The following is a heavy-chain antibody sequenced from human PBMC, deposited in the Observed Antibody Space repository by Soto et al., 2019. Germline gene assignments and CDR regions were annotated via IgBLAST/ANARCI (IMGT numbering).Heavy chain of an antibody. D-gene: IGHD6-13*01. Sequence: GGSLRLSCAASGFTFSSYGMHWVRQAPGKGLEWVAVISYDGSNKYYADSVKGRFTISRDNSKNTLYLQMNSLRAEDTAVYYCAKARNSLAPFDYWGQGTLVTSPQ. J-gene: IGHJ4*02. CDR2: ISYDGSNK. V-gene: IGHV3-30*18. CDR3: AKARNSLAPFDY. CDR1: GFTFSSYG.